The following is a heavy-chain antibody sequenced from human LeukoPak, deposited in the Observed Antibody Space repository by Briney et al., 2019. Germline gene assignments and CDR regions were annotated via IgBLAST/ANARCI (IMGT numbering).Heavy chain of an antibody. D-gene: IGHD6-19*01. V-gene: IGHV1-2*06. J-gene: IGHJ4*02. Sequence: ASVKVSCKASGYPFTGYYMHWVRQAPGQGLEWMGRINPNSGGTNYAQKFQGRVTVTRDMSTTTAYMELSRLTSDDTAVYYCARAKQWLPYDYWAREPWSPSPQ. CDR1: GYPFTGYY. CDR2: INPNSGGT. CDR3: ARAKQWLPYDY.